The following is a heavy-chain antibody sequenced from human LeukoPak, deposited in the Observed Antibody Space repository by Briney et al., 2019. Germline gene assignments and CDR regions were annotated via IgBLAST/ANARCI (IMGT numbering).Heavy chain of an antibody. D-gene: IGHD2-2*01. J-gene: IGHJ4*02. Sequence: PGGPLRLSCAASGFTFSSYAMSWVRQAPGKGLEWVSAISGSGGSTYYADSVKGRFTISRDNSKNTLYLQMNSLRAEDTAVYYCAKEHIVVVPAAIPHFDYWGQGTLVTVSS. CDR2: ISGSGGST. CDR1: GFTFSSYA. CDR3: AKEHIVVVPAAIPHFDY. V-gene: IGHV3-23*01.